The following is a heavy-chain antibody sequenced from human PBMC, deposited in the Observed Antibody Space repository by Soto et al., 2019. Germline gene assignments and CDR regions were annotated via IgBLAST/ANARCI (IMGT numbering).Heavy chain of an antibody. V-gene: IGHV4-31*03. CDR3: ARAYGDYKFDYYYYSKDV. CDR2: IYYSGST. Sequence: SETLSLTCTVSGGSISSGGYYWSWIRQHPGKGLEWIGYIYYSGSTYYNPSLKSRVTISVDPSKNQFSLKLSSVIAADTAVYYCARAYGDYKFDYYYYSKDVWGKGTTVTVAS. CDR1: GGSISSGGYY. J-gene: IGHJ6*03. D-gene: IGHD4-17*01.